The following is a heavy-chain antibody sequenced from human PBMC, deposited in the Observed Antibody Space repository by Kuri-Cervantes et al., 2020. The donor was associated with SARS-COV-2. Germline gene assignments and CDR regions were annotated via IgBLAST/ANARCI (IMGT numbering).Heavy chain of an antibody. D-gene: IGHD1-26*01. Sequence: GESLKISCAASGFTVSTNYMSWVRQAPGKGLEWVSLIYSSGNTHYADSVKGRFTISRDNSRNTLYLQLNSLRVDDTAVYYCAREDRYGGNLNWFDPWGQGTLVTVSS. J-gene: IGHJ5*02. V-gene: IGHV3-53*01. CDR1: GFTVSTNY. CDR2: IYSSGNT. CDR3: AREDRYGGNLNWFDP.